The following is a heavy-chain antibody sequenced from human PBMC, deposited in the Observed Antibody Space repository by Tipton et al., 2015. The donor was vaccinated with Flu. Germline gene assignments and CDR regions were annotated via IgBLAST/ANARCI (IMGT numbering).Heavy chain of an antibody. D-gene: IGHD6-19*01. V-gene: IGHV4-39*07. CDR1: GDSIRSSSYY. CDR2: ISDSGGA. CDR3: ARALYSTGWIWEF. Sequence: TLSLTCSVSGDSIRSSSYYWGWIRQPPHKGLEWVGSISDSGGAYYSPSLKSRVTISVDTSKNQLSLKLSSVTAADTAVYYCARALYSTGWIWEFWGQGTLVTVSS. J-gene: IGHJ4*02.